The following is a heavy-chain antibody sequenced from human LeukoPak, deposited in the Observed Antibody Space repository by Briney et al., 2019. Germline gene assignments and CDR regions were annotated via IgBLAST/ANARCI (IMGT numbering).Heavy chain of an antibody. CDR1: GGSISSGGYD. CDR2: IYYSGST. J-gene: IGHJ4*02. V-gene: IGHV4-31*01. Sequence: SQTLSLTCTVSGGSISSGGYDWGWLGQHPGKGLEWIGYIYYSGSTYYNRSRKSQFTLSVDTSKNQFSLKLSSVTAADTAVYYCAADRGYCSGGSCYQGNYFDYWGQGTLVTVSS. CDR3: AADRGYCSGGSCYQGNYFDY. D-gene: IGHD2-15*01.